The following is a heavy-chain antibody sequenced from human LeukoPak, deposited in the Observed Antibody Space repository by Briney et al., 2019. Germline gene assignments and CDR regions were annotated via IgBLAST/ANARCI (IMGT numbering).Heavy chain of an antibody. CDR2: ISYDGNKK. CDR3: AKDRGSGTYYLIPDY. V-gene: IGHV3-30*02. CDR1: GFLFSGFG. D-gene: IGHD3-10*01. J-gene: IGHJ4*02. Sequence: PGGSLRLSCEASGFLFSGFGMRWVRQSPGKGLEWIAFISYDGNKKYYGDSVKGRFTISRDSSKNILYLQMNSLTTEDTAVYYCAKDRGSGTYYLIPDYWGQGTLVIVSS.